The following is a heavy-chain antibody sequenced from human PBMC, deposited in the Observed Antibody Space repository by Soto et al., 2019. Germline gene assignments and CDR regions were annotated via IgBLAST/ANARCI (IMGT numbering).Heavy chain of an antibody. V-gene: IGHV4-59*01. CDR3: ARGEYYGTYYYDSSGYYYFDY. D-gene: IGHD3-22*01. Sequence: SATLSLTCTVSGGSISSYYWSWIRQPPGKRLEWIGYIYYSGSTNYNPSLKSRVTISVDTSTSTAYMELRSLRSDDTAVYYCARGEYYGTYYYDSSGYYYFDYWGQGTLVTVSS. J-gene: IGHJ4*02. CDR2: IYYSGST. CDR1: GGSISSYY.